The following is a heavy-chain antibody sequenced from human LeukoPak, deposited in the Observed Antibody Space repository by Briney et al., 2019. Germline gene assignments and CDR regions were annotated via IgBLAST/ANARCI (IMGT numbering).Heavy chain of an antibody. J-gene: IGHJ4*02. V-gene: IGHV1-69*13. D-gene: IGHD3-10*01. Sequence: ASVKVSCKASEYTFTGYYIHWVRQAPGQGLEWMGGIIPIFGTANYAQKFQGRVTITADESTSTAYMELSSLRSEDKAVYYCARELPFEFGGCFDYWGQGTLVTVSS. CDR1: EYTFTGYY. CDR2: IIPIFGTA. CDR3: ARELPFEFGGCFDY.